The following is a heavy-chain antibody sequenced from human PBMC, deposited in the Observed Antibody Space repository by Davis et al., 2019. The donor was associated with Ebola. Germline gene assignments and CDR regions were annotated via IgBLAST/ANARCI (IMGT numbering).Heavy chain of an antibody. CDR3: ARHTYSSSWYPSY. CDR2: ISGSGGST. Sequence: GESLKISCAASGFTVSSNYMSWVRQAPGKGLEWVSAISGSGGSTYYADSVKGRFTISRDNSKNTLYLQMNSLRAEDTAVYYCARHTYSSSWYPSYWGQGTLVTVSS. J-gene: IGHJ4*02. D-gene: IGHD6-13*01. V-gene: IGHV3-23*01. CDR1: GFTVSSNY.